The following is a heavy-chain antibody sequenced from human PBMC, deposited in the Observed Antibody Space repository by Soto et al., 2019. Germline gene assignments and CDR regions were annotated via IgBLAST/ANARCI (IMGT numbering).Heavy chain of an antibody. CDR3: AKDMVQIPLSAFDI. Sequence: PGGSLRLSCAASGFTFDDYAMHWVRQAPGKGLEWVSGISWNSGSIGYADSVKGRFTISRDNAKNSLYLQMNSLRAEDTALYYCAKDMVQIPLSAFDIWGQGTMVTVSS. J-gene: IGHJ3*02. CDR2: ISWNSGSI. V-gene: IGHV3-9*01. CDR1: GFTFDDYA.